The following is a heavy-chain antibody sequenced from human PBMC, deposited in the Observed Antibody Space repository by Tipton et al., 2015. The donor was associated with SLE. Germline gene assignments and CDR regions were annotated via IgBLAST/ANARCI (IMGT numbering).Heavy chain of an antibody. CDR3: ARGGYDSWSGYYYYYMDV. D-gene: IGHD3-3*01. J-gene: IGHJ6*03. CDR2: ISSSGSTI. CDR1: GFTFSSYE. Sequence: GSLRLSCAASGFTFSSYEMNWVRQAPGKGLEWVSYISSSGSTIYYADSVKGRFTISRDNAKNSLYLQMNSLRAEDTAVYYCARGGYDSWSGYYYYYMDVWGKGTTVTVSS. V-gene: IGHV3-48*03.